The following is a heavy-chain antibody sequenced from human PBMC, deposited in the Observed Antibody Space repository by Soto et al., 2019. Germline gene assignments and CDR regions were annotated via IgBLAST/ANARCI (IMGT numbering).Heavy chain of an antibody. CDR3: ASRSSGWYVDY. D-gene: IGHD6-19*01. CDR1: GFTFSSYA. Sequence: EVQLLESGGGLVQPGGSLRLSCAASGFTFSSYAMSWVRQAPGKGLEWVSLISGSGGSTYYADSVKGRFTISRDNSKNTLYLQMNILRAEDTAVYYCASRSSGWYVDYWGQGTLGTVSS. CDR2: ISGSGGST. V-gene: IGHV3-23*01. J-gene: IGHJ4*02.